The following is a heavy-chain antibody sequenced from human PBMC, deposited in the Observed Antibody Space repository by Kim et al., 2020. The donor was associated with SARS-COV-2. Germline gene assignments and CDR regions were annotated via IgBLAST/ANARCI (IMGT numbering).Heavy chain of an antibody. J-gene: IGHJ4*02. V-gene: IGHV3-30*02. CDR3: AKDFSATAMAALDY. D-gene: IGHD5-18*01. Sequence: AASVKGRFTISRDNSKNTLYLQMNSLRAEDTAVYYCAKDFSATAMAALDYWGQGTLVTVSS.